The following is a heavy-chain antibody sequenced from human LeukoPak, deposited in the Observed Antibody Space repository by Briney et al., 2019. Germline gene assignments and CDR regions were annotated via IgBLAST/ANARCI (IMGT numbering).Heavy chain of an antibody. V-gene: IGHV4-59*08. Sequence: SETLSLTCTVSGGSISSYYWSWIRQPPGKGLEWIGYMHHSGSTKHNPYLKSRVTISVDTSKSQFSLKLSSVTAADTAVYYCARHAAVEGSSGWSPLWWFDPWGQGTPVTVSS. D-gene: IGHD6-19*01. CDR1: GGSISSYY. CDR3: ARHAAVEGSSGWSPLWWFDP. J-gene: IGHJ5*02. CDR2: MHHSGST.